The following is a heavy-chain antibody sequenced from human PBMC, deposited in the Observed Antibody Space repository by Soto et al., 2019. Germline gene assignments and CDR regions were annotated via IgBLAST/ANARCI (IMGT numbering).Heavy chain of an antibody. CDR2: INPKSGGT. D-gene: IGHD2-8*01. V-gene: IGHV1-2*04. Sequence: ASVKVSCKASGYSFTDYHIHWVRQAPGQGLEWLGRINPKSGGTSTAQKFQGWVTMTTDTSISTASMELTRLTSDDTAIYYCARGDSTDFSNGVCSSFYNHDMDVWGQGTTVTVSS. CDR1: GYSFTDYH. J-gene: IGHJ6*02. CDR3: ARGDSTDFSNGVCSSFYNHDMDV.